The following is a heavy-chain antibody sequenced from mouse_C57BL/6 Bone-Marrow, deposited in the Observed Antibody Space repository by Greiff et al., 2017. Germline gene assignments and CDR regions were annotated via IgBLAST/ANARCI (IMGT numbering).Heavy chain of an antibody. J-gene: IGHJ4*01. CDR1: GFSLTSYG. CDR3: ATHATYGSSYGGAMDY. V-gene: IGHV2-6*03. D-gene: IGHD1-1*01. Sequence: QVQLKESGPGLVAPSQSLSITCTVSGFSLTSYGVHWVRQPPGKGLEWLVVIWSDGSTTYNSALKSRLSISKDNSKSQVFLKMNSLQTDDTAMYYCATHATYGSSYGGAMDYWGQGTSVTVSS. CDR2: IWSDGST.